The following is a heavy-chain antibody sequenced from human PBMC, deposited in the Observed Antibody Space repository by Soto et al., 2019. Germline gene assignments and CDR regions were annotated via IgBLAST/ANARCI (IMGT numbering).Heavy chain of an antibody. J-gene: IGHJ3*01. CDR3: ATEDITAVHLGAEGPFDL. V-gene: IGHV4-30-4*01. CDR1: GGSISSDNHF. Sequence: QVQLQEAGPGLVKPSQTLSLTCIVSGGSISSDNHFWSWIRQPPGKGLEWIGYIFYSGSAYYSSSLQSRVSTAIDASYNHFFLNLSSVTAADAAMYYCATEDITAVHLGAEGPFDLWGDWTMVTVCS. D-gene: IGHD2-15*01. CDR2: IFYSGSA.